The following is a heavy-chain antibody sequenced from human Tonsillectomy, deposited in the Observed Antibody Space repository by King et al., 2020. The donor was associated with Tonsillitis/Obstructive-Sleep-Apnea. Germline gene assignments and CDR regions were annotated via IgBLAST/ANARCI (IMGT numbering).Heavy chain of an antibody. V-gene: IGHV3-30*15. Sequence: VQLVESGGGVVQPGRSLRLSCGASGFILRSYVMHWVRQAPGKGLEWVALISYDGSDKYYADSVKGRFTISRDNSKNSLFLEMRSLKPEDTAVYYCARDQSGTVAAASPDSWGQGTLVTVSS. CDR2: ISYDGSDK. D-gene: IGHD6-13*01. CDR1: GFILRSYV. J-gene: IGHJ4*02. CDR3: ARDQSGTVAAASPDS.